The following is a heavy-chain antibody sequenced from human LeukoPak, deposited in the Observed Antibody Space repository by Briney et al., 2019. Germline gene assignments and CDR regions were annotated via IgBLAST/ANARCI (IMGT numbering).Heavy chain of an antibody. J-gene: IGHJ4*02. V-gene: IGHV3-11*01. CDR2: ISSSGSTI. CDR1: GFTFIYYY. CDR3: ARDPLFGIVTLDY. Sequence: GALLLSFSASGFTFIYYYMSWIRRAPGKGLEGVSYISSSGSTIYYADSVKGRFTISRDNAKNSLYLQMNSLRAEDTAVYYCARDPLFGIVTLDYWGQGTLVTVSS. D-gene: IGHD3-16*01.